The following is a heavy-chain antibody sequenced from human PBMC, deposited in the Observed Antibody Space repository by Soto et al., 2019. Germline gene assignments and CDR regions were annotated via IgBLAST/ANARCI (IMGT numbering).Heavy chain of an antibody. Sequence: SETLSLTCTVSGGSISSGDYYWSWIRQPPGKGLEWIGYIYYSGSTYYNPSLKSRVTISVDTSKNQFSLKLSSVTAADTAVYYCARDSGIGIFGPNFQGYYYYGMDVWGQGTTVTVSS. J-gene: IGHJ6*02. V-gene: IGHV4-30-4*01. CDR1: GGSISSGDYY. CDR2: IYYSGST. D-gene: IGHD3-3*01. CDR3: ARDSGIGIFGPNFQGYYYYGMDV.